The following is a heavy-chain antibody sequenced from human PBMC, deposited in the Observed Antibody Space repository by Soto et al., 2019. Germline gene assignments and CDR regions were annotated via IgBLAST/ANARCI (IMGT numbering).Heavy chain of an antibody. CDR1: GFTFTSSA. CDR2: IVVGSGNT. V-gene: IGHV1-58*01. Sequence: GASVKVSCKASGFTFTSSAVQWVRQARGQRLEWIGWIVVGSGNTNYAQKFQERVTITRDMSTSTAYMELSSLRSEDTAVYYCAAPIAVVPAAILYGMDVWGQGTTVTVSS. J-gene: IGHJ6*02. D-gene: IGHD2-2*01. CDR3: AAPIAVVPAAILYGMDV.